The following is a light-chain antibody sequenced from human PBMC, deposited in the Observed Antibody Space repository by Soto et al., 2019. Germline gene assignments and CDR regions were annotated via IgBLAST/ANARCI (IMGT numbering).Light chain of an antibody. J-gene: IGKJ1*01. CDR2: GAS. V-gene: IGKV3-15*01. Sequence: EIVMTQSPATLSVSPGERATLSCRASQSLSSNLAWYQQKPGQAPRLLIYGASTRATGIPARFSGSGSGTEFTLTISNLQSEDFAVYYCQQYNNWLRSFGQGTKVEIK. CDR1: QSLSSN. CDR3: QQYNNWLRS.